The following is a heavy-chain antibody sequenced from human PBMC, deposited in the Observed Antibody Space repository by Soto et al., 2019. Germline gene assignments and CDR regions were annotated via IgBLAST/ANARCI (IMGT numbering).Heavy chain of an antibody. J-gene: IGHJ5*02. CDR2: INHSGTT. CDR3: ARDGKGQSVNWFDP. V-gene: IGHV4-34*01. CDR1: GGSFSGYY. Sequence: PSETLSLTCAVYGGSFSGYYWTWIRQPPGKGLEWIGEINHSGTTKYNPSLESRVTISADTSKNQFSLRLTSVTAADTAVYYCARDGKGQSVNWFDPWGQGTLVTVSS. D-gene: IGHD1-26*01.